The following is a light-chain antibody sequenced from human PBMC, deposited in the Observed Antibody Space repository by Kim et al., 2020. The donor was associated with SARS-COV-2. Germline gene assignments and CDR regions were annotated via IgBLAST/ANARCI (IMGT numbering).Light chain of an antibody. Sequence: SYELTQPPSVSVAPGKTARITCGGNNIGSKSVHWYQQKPGQAPVVVIYYDSDRPSGIPERFSGSNSGNTATLTISRVEAGDEADYYCQVWDTKRVFGGGTQLTVL. CDR3: QVWDTKRV. J-gene: IGLJ2*01. CDR1: NIGSKS. CDR2: YDS. V-gene: IGLV3-21*04.